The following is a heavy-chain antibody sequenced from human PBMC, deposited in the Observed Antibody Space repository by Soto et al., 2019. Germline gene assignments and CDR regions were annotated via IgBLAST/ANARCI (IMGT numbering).Heavy chain of an antibody. Sequence: PGESLKISCKGSGYTFSKYWIGWVRQTPGKGLEWMGMIYPGDSDARYGPSFEGQVTFSVDKSINTAYLQWNSLKASDTAMYDCARQGGEYNTMSDYWGQGTLVTVSS. CDR1: GYTFSKYW. J-gene: IGHJ4*02. CDR3: ARQGGEYNTMSDY. D-gene: IGHD3-10*01. V-gene: IGHV5-51*01. CDR2: IYPGDSDA.